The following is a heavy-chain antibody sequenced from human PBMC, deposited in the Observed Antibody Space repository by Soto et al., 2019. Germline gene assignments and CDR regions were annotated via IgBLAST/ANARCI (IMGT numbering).Heavy chain of an antibody. D-gene: IGHD3-10*01. CDR1: GFTFSSYA. CDR2: ISGSGGST. V-gene: IGHV3-23*01. J-gene: IGHJ5*02. Sequence: EVQLLESGGGLVQPGGSLRLSCAASGFTFSSYAMSWVRQAPGKGLEWVSAISGSGGSTYYADSVKGRFTISRDNSKNTLYLQMNSLRAEDTAVYYCAKVYYYGSGNTNWGFDPWRQGTLVTVSS. CDR3: AKVYYYGSGNTNWGFDP.